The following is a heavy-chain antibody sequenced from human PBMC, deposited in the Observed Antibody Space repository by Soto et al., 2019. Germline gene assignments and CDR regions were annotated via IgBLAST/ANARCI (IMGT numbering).Heavy chain of an antibody. J-gene: IGHJ4*02. Sequence: SETLSLTCTVSGGSISSSSYYWGWIRQPPVKGLEWIGSIYYSGSTYYNPSLKSRVTISVDTSKNQFSLKLSSVTAADTAVYYCARGKRIPMIVVVIAGGDYFDYWGQGTLVTVSS. CDR2: IYYSGST. CDR1: GGSISSSSYY. CDR3: ARGKRIPMIVVVIAGGDYFDY. D-gene: IGHD3-22*01. V-gene: IGHV4-39*01.